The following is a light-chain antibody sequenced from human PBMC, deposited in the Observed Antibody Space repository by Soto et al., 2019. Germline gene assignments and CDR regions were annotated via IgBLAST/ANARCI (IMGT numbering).Light chain of an antibody. J-gene: IGKJ1*01. CDR2: GAS. V-gene: IGKV3-20*01. CDR3: QHYSSQT. CDR1: QSVSSNY. Sequence: EVVLTQSPGTLSLSPGERATLSCRASQSVSSNYLAWYQQRPGQAPRLLIYGASSRATGIPDRFSGSGSGTDFTLTISRLEPEDSAVYFCQHYSSQTFGQGTKVGIK.